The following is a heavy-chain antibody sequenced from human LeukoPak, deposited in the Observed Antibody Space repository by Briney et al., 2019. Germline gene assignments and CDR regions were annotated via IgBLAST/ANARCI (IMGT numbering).Heavy chain of an antibody. J-gene: IGHJ4*02. CDR2: ISYDGSNK. Sequence: GRSLRLSCAASGFTFSSYGMHWVRQAPGKGLEWVAVISYDGSNKYYADSVKGRFTISRDNSKNALYLQMNSLRAEDTAVYYCANGDWGQGTLVTVSS. CDR3: ANGD. CDR1: GFTFSSYG. D-gene: IGHD3-10*01. V-gene: IGHV3-30*18.